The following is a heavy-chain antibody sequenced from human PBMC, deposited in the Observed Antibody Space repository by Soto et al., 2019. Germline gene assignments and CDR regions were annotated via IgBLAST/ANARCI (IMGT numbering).Heavy chain of an antibody. CDR1: SGSVSSGSYY. CDR2: IYYSGST. J-gene: IGHJ4*02. D-gene: IGHD3-16*01. Sequence: QVQLQESGPGLVKPSETLSLTCTVSSGSVSSGSYYWSWIRQPPGKGLEWIGYIYYSGSTNYNPYLQSPVTISVDTSKNQFSLKLRFVTAADTAVYYCARGGLDFDYWGQGTLVTVSS. CDR3: ARGGLDFDY. V-gene: IGHV4-61*01.